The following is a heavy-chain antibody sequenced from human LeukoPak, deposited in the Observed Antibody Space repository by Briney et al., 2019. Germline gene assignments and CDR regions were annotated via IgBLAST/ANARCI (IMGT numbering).Heavy chain of an antibody. V-gene: IGHV1-2*02. Sequence: ASVKVSCKASGYTFTGYYMHWVRQAPGQGLEWMGWINPNSGGTNYAQKFQGRVTMTRVTSISTAYMELSRLRSDDTAVYYCARAPRRSSGYYYDYWGQGTLVTVSS. CDR3: ARAPRRSSGYYYDY. CDR2: INPNSGGT. D-gene: IGHD3-22*01. CDR1: GYTFTGYY. J-gene: IGHJ4*02.